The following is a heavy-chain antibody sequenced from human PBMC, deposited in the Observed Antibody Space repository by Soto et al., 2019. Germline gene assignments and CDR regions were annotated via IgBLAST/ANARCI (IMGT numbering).Heavy chain of an antibody. J-gene: IGHJ4*02. CDR2: IYYSGST. D-gene: IGHD3-16*01. V-gene: IGHV4-59*01. Sequence: PSETLSLTCTVSGGSISSYYWSWIRQPPGKGLEWIGYIYYSGSTNYNPSLKSRVTISVDTSKNQFSLKLSSVTAADTAVYYCARWGTRIHYPGQATLVSVSS. CDR1: GGSISSYY. CDR3: ARWGTRIHY.